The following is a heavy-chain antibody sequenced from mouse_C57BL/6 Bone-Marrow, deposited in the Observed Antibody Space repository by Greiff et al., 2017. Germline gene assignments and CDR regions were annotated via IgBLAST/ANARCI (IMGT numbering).Heavy chain of an antibody. CDR1: GFTFSSYT. Sequence: EVKVVESGGGLVKPGGSLKLSCAASGFTFSSYTMSWVRQTPEKRLEWVATISGGGGNTYYPDSVKGRFTISRDNAQNTLYLQMSSLRSEDTALYYCARRYYGSSWFAYWGQGTLVTVSA. J-gene: IGHJ3*01. CDR3: ARRYYGSSWFAY. D-gene: IGHD1-1*01. CDR2: ISGGGGNT. V-gene: IGHV5-9*01.